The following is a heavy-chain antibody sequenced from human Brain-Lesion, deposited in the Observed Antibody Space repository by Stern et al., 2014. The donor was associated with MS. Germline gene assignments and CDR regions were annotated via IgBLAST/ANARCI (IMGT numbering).Heavy chain of an antibody. D-gene: IGHD4-11*01. Sequence: VQLVESGPGLVKPSQTLSLTCTVSGGSINSGDYHWTWIRQPPGKGLEWIGFITYSGTTYYKTSLQRRLTISVDTSENQFSLKLRSVTAGDTAVYYCARSTVSAEYYFDYWGQGTLVTVSS. CDR1: GGSINSGDYH. CDR2: ITYSGTT. V-gene: IGHV4-30-4*01. J-gene: IGHJ4*02. CDR3: ARSTVSAEYYFDY.